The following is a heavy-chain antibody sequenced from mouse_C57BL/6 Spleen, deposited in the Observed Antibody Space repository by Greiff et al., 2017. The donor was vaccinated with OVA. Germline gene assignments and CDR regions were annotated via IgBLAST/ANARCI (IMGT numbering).Heavy chain of an antibody. CDR3: ARGHLGDEGFDY. CDR1: GFPFRDYG. D-gene: IGHD3-1*01. CDR2: ISSGSSTI. J-gene: IGHJ2*01. Sequence: EVQLVESGGGLVKPGGSLKLSCAASGFPFRDYGMHWVRQAPEKGLEWVAYISSGSSTIYYADTVKGRFTISRDNAKNTLFLQMTSLRSEDTAMYYCARGHLGDEGFDYWGQGTTLTVSS. V-gene: IGHV5-17*01.